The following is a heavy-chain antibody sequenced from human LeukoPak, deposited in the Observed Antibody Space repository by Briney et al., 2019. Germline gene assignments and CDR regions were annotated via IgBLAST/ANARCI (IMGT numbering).Heavy chain of an antibody. CDR1: GFTFSSYS. Sequence: GGSLRLSCAVSGFTFSSYSMNWVRQAPGKGLEWVSYISSSSSTIYYADSVKGRFTISRDNAKNPLYLQMNSLRDEDTAVYYCARDKAMAHSYYGMDVWGQGTTVTVSS. CDR2: ISSSSSTI. J-gene: IGHJ6*02. D-gene: IGHD5-18*01. V-gene: IGHV3-48*02. CDR3: ARDKAMAHSYYGMDV.